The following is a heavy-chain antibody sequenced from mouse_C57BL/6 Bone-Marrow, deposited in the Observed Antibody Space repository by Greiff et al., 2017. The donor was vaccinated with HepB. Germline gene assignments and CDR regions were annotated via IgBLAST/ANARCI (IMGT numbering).Heavy chain of an antibody. V-gene: IGHV1-54*01. CDR3: ARRWLLLHFDY. J-gene: IGHJ2*01. Sequence: QVQLQQSGAELVRPGTSVKVSCKASGYAFTNYLIEWVKQRPGQGLEWIGVINPGSGGTNYNEKFKGKATLTADKSSSTAYMQLSSLTSEDSAVYLCARRWLLLHFDYWGQGTTLTVSS. CDR1: GYAFTNYL. CDR2: INPGSGGT. D-gene: IGHD2-3*01.